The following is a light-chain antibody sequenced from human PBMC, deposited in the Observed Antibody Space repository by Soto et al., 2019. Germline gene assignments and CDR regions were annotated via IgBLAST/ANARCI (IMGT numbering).Light chain of an antibody. CDR3: SSYTSSSTPVV. V-gene: IGLV2-14*01. Sequence: QSALTQPASVSGSPGQSITISCTGTSSDVGGYNYVSWYQQHPGKAPKLMIYEVSNRPSGVSNRFSGSKSGNTASLTISGLQAEDEADYYCSSYTSSSTPVVFGGGTKGTVI. J-gene: IGLJ2*01. CDR2: EVS. CDR1: SSDVGGYNY.